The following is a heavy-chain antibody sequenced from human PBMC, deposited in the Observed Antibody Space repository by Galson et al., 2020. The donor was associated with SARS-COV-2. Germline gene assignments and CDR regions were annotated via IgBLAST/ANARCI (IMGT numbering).Heavy chain of an antibody. CDR3: AKADVVGATSDYYYYYGMDV. CDR1: GFTFSSYA. Sequence: GGSLRLSCAASGFTFSSYAMSWVRQAPGKGLEWVSVIYSGGSTYYADSVKGRFTISRDNSKNTLYLQMNSLRAEDTAVYYCAKADVVGATSDYYYYYGMDVWGQGTTVTVSS. D-gene: IGHD1-26*01. CDR2: IYSGGST. V-gene: IGHV3-23*03. J-gene: IGHJ6*02.